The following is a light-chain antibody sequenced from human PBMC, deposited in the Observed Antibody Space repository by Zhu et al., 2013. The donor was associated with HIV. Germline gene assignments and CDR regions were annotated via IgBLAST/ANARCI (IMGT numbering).Light chain of an antibody. CDR3: QQVWELTSD. CDR2: GAS. V-gene: IGKV3-20*01. Sequence: EIEMTQSPATLSVSPGETATLSCGASQSVTTNLAWYQHKPGQAPRLLIYGASSRATGIPDRFSGSGSGTDFTLTISRLEPEDFAVYHCQQVWELTSDVGQGTEGG. CDR1: QSVTTN. J-gene: IGKJ1*01.